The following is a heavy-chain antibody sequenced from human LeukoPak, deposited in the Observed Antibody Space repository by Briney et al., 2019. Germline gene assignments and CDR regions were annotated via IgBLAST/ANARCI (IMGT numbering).Heavy chain of an antibody. CDR3: TRDFGSIVVVTAIVD. D-gene: IGHD2-21*02. CDR1: GFTVSDYY. J-gene: IGHJ4*02. CDR2: ISRSGTNI. Sequence: PGGSLRLSCAVSGFTVSDYYMSWIRQAPGKGLEWVSYISRSGTNIFYADSVKGRFTISRDNAKNSLYLQMNSLRAEDTAIYYCTRDFGSIVVVTAIVDWGQGTLVTVSS. V-gene: IGHV3-11*04.